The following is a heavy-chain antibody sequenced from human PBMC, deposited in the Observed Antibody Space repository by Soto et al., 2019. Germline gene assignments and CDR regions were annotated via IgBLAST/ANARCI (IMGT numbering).Heavy chain of an antibody. Sequence: EVQLVESGGGIVQPGGSLRLSCAASGFTFSSYWMHWVRQAPGKGLVWVSRINNDGSSTSYADSVKGRLTISRDNAKNTLYLQVNSLRAEDTAVYYCAGGGVAGAGTYYNDYWGRGTLVTVSS. D-gene: IGHD3-10*01. J-gene: IGHJ4*02. V-gene: IGHV3-74*01. CDR2: INNDGSST. CDR1: GFTFSSYW. CDR3: AGGGVAGAGTYYNDY.